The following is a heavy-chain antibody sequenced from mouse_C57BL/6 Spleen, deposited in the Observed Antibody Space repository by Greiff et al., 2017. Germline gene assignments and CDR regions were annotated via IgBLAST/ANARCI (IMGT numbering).Heavy chain of an antibody. D-gene: IGHD2-2*01. J-gene: IGHJ4*01. CDR1: GYTFTSYW. CDR2: INPSNGGT. CDR3: ARCGYDEDYYAMDY. V-gene: IGHV1-53*01. Sequence: QVQLQQSGTELVKPGASVKLSCKASGYTFTSYWMHWVKQRPGQGLEWIGNINPSNGGTNYNEKFKSKATLTVDKSSSTAYMQLSSLTSEDSAVYVCARCGYDEDYYAMDYWGQGTSVTVSS.